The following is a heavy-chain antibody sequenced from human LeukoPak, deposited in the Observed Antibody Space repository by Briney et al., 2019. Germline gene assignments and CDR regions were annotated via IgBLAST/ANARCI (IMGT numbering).Heavy chain of an antibody. V-gene: IGHV3-21*01. J-gene: IGHJ5*02. CDR1: GFTFSSYS. CDR2: ISSSSSYI. CDR3: ARDLTDYYDSSGYYAFGFDP. Sequence: GGSLRLSCAASGFTFSSYSMNWVRQAPGKGLEWVSSISSSSSYIYYADSVKGRFTISRDNAKNTLYLQMNSLRAEDTAVYYCARDLTDYYDSSGYYAFGFDPWGQGTLVTVSS. D-gene: IGHD3-22*01.